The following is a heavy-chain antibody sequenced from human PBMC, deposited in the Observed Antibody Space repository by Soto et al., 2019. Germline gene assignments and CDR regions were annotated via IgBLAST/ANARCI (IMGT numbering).Heavy chain of an antibody. CDR1: GFSLSSTRMA. J-gene: IGHJ4*02. D-gene: IGHD6-19*01. CDR3: AHIVVAGLVYYFDS. CDR2: IYWDDDK. Sequence: QITLKESGPTLVKPTQTLTLTCTFSGFSLSSTRMAVGWIRQPPGKALEWLALIYWDDDKRYSPFLKSRLTITKDTSKSQVVLTMSNMDPVDTARYYCAHIVVAGLVYYFDSWGQGTLVTVSS. V-gene: IGHV2-5*02.